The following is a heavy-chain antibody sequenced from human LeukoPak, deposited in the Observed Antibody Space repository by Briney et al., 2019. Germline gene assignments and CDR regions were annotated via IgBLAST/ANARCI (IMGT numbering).Heavy chain of an antibody. V-gene: IGHV3-7*01. J-gene: IGHJ4*02. CDR3: ARVGIQLWPDYFDY. Sequence: PGGSLRLSCAASGFTFSGYWMSWVRQAPGKGLEWVANIKQDGSEKYYVDSVKGRFTISRDNAKNSLYLQMNSLRAEDTAVYYCARVGIQLWPDYFDYWGRGTLVTVSS. CDR2: IKQDGSEK. D-gene: IGHD5-18*01. CDR1: GFTFSGYW.